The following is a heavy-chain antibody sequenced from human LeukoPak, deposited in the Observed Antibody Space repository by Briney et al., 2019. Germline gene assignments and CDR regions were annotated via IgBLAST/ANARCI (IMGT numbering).Heavy chain of an antibody. V-gene: IGHV4-39*02. CDR1: GGSISSSNYY. Sequence: SETLSLTCTVSGGSISSSNYYWGWIRQPPGKGLEWIANIYYSGSTYYNPSLKSRLTISVDTSKNLFSLKLTSVSAADTAVYYCVRDASVAYYPNWFDPWGQGTLITVSS. CDR3: VRDASVAYYPNWFDP. J-gene: IGHJ5*02. CDR2: IYYSGST. D-gene: IGHD3-22*01.